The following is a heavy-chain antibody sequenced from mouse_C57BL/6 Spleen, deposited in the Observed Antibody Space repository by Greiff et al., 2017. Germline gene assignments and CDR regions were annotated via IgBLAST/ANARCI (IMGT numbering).Heavy chain of an antibody. J-gene: IGHJ3*01. CDR3: ARRGYYDEGN. CDR1: GYTFTSYW. V-gene: IGHV1-64*01. Sequence: QVQLQQSGAELVKPGASVKLSCKASGYTFTSYWMHWVKQRPGQGLEWIGMIHPNSGSTNYNEKFKSKATLTVDKSSSTAYMQLSSLTSEDSAVYYCARRGYYDEGNWGQGTLVTVSA. CDR2: IHPNSGST. D-gene: IGHD2-3*01.